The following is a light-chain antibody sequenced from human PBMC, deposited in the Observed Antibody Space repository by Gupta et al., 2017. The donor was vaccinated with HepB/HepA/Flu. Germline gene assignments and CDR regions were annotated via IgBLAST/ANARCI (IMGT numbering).Light chain of an antibody. J-gene: IGKJ1*01. CDR3: QQSYNWPTWT. CDR2: GVS. Sequence: EIVMTQSPATLSMSPGERATLSCRASQNISSNLAWYQQIPGQAPRLLIHGVSTRATGIPARFSGSGSGKEFTLTISSRQSEDFAVYYCQQSYNWPTWTFGQGTKVEIK. V-gene: IGKV3-15*01. CDR1: QNISSN.